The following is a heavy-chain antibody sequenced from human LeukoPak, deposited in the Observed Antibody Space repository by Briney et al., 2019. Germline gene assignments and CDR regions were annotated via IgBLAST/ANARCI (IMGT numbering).Heavy chain of an antibody. CDR1: GFTFSSYG. Sequence: GGSLRLSCAASGFTFSSYGMHWVRQAPGKGLEWVAVIWYDGSNEYYADSVKGRFTISRDNSKNTLYLQMNSLRAEDTAVYYCASTSGWYDPIDYWGRGTLVTVSS. V-gene: IGHV3-33*01. CDR2: IWYDGSNE. CDR3: ASTSGWYDPIDY. D-gene: IGHD6-19*01. J-gene: IGHJ4*02.